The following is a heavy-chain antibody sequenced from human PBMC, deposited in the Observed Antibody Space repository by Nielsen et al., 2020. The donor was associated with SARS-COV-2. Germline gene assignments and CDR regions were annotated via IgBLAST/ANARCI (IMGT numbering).Heavy chain of an antibody. J-gene: IGHJ6*02. D-gene: IGHD6-19*01. CDR3: ARDRIAVADSFYYGMDV. V-gene: IGHV3-13*04. CDR2: IGTAGYT. CDR1: GFTFSSYD. Sequence: GESLKISCSASGFTFSSYDMHWVRQATGKGLEWVSAIGTAGYTYYPGSVKGRFTISRENAKNSLYLQMNSLRAGDTAVYYCARDRIAVADSFYYGMDVWGQGTTVTVSS.